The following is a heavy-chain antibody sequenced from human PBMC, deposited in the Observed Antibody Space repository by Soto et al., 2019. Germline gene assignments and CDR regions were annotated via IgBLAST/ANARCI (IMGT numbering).Heavy chain of an antibody. D-gene: IGHD3-10*01. V-gene: IGHV1-58*02. J-gene: IGHJ6*03. Sequence: SVKVSCKTSGFTFTDSTMQWVRQTRGQRLEWIGWIVVGSGNTNYAQKLQERVTITRDMSTSTAYMEVSSLRSEDTAVYYCAAQLLTSFYYYYMDVWGKGTTVTVSS. CDR3: AAQLLTSFYYYYMDV. CDR1: GFTFTDST. CDR2: IVVGSGNT.